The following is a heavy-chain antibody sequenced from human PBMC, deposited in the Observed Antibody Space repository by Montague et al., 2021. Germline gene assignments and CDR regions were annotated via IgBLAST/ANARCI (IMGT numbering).Heavy chain of an antibody. CDR2: ITLDGSST. CDR3: ARNLASAAPGAFDI. CDR1: GFSFSSYW. J-gene: IGHJ3*02. Sequence: SLRLSCAASGFSFSSYWMHWVRRAPGKGLLWVSRITLDGSSTTFADSVEGRFTTSRDNAKATLYLQMNSLRVEDTAVYYCARNLASAAPGAFDIWGQGTMVTVSS. D-gene: IGHD6-13*01. V-gene: IGHV3-74*01.